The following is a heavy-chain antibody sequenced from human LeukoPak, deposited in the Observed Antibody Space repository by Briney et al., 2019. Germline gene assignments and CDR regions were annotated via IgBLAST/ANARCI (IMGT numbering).Heavy chain of an antibody. V-gene: IGHV3-23*01. CDR2: ISGSGGST. CDR3: AKGPGLYGGSPGDY. Sequence: GGSLRLSCAASGFTFSSYAMSWVRQAPGKGLEWVSAISGSGGSTYYADSVKGRFTISRDNSKNTLYLQMNSLRAEDTAVYYCAKGPGLYGGSPGDYWGQGTLVTVSS. D-gene: IGHD1-26*01. CDR1: GFTFSSYA. J-gene: IGHJ4*02.